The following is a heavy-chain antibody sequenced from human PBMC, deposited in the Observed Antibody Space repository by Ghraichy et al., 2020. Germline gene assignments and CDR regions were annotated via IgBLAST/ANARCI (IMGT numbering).Heavy chain of an antibody. Sequence: ASVKVSCKASGYTFTGYYMHWVRQAPGQGLEWMGRINPNSGGTNYAQKFQGRVTMTRDTSISTAYMELSRLRSDDTAVYYCARDRRVGATTSYYYMDVWGKGTTVTVSS. J-gene: IGHJ6*03. V-gene: IGHV1-2*06. D-gene: IGHD1-26*01. CDR2: INPNSGGT. CDR3: ARDRRVGATTSYYYMDV. CDR1: GYTFTGYY.